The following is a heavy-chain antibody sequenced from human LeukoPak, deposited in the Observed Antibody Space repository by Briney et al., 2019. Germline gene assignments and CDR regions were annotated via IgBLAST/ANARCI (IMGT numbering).Heavy chain of an antibody. D-gene: IGHD3-3*01. V-gene: IGHV4-30-4*08. CDR2: IYYSGST. CDR3: ARTHYLRFLEDYYYYYMDV. Sequence: SQTLSLTCTVSGGSISSGDYYWSWIRQPPGKGLEWIGYIYYSGSTYYNPSLKSRVTISVDTSKNQFSLKLSSVTAADTAVYYCARTHYLRFLEDYYYYYMDVWGKGTTVTVSS. J-gene: IGHJ6*03. CDR1: GGSISSGDYY.